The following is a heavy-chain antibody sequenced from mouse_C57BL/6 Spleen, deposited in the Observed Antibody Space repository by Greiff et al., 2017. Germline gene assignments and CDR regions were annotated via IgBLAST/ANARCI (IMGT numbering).Heavy chain of an antibody. CDR2: IYPRDGST. J-gene: IGHJ1*03. CDR3: ATLTTGVARGWYFDV. D-gene: IGHD1-1*01. CDR1: GYTFTDHT. V-gene: IGHV1-78*01. Sequence: QVQLQQSDAELVKPGASVKISCKVSGYTFTDHTIHWMKQRPEQGLEWIGYIYPRDGSTKYNEKFKGKATLTADKSSSTAYMQLNSLTSEDSAVYFCATLTTGVARGWYFDVWGTGTTVTVSS.